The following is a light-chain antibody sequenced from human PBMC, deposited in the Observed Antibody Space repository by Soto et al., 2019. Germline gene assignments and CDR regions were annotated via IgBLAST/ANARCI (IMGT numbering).Light chain of an antibody. Sequence: DVVLTQSPLSLPVTLGQPASISCMSSQSLVYSDGITYLNWFQQRPGQSPRRLIYKVSNRASGVPDRFSGSESGTFFTLKISRVEPEDVGVYFCLQYAHWPFTFGPGTRVDIK. CDR3: LQYAHWPFT. J-gene: IGKJ3*01. CDR2: KVS. CDR1: QSLVYSDGITY. V-gene: IGKV2-30*01.